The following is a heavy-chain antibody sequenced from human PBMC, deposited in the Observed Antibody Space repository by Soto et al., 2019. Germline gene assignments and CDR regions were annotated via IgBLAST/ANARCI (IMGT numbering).Heavy chain of an antibody. J-gene: IGHJ6*02. V-gene: IGHV3-33*08. CDR2: MRYDGSNT. Sequence: GGSLRLSCAASGFTFSSYSMHWVRQAPGKGLEWVAGMRYDGSNTYYAESVKSRVTISMDKSKNTFYLQMNCLRAEDTAVYYCARERLTGTTVYYYYGMDVWGQGTTVTVSS. D-gene: IGHD1-7*01. CDR1: GFTFSSYS. CDR3: ARERLTGTTVYYYYGMDV.